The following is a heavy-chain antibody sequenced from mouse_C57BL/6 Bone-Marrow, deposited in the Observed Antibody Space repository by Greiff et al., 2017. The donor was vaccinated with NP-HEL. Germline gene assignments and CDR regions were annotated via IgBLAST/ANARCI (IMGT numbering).Heavy chain of an antibody. V-gene: IGHV2-9-1*01. CDR2: IWTGGGT. CDR1: GFSLTSYA. Sequence: VQVVESGPGLVAPSQSLSITCTVSGFSLTSYAISWVRQPPGKGLEWLGVIWTGGGTTYNSALKSRLSISKDNSKSQVFLKMNSLQTDDTARYYCARGYSNSYAMDYWGQGTSVTVSS. J-gene: IGHJ4*01. D-gene: IGHD2-5*01. CDR3: ARGYSNSYAMDY.